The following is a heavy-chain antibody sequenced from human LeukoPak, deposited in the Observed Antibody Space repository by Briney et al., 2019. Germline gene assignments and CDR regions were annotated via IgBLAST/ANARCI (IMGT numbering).Heavy chain of an antibody. Sequence: PSETLSLTCTVSGGSTSSCSYYWSWIRQPAGKGLEWIGRIYASGSANYNPSLKSRVTISVDTSKNQFSLKLSSVTAADTAVYYCARQSYSSSSTGFDYWGQGTLVTVSS. CDR1: GGSTSSCSYY. D-gene: IGHD6-6*01. V-gene: IGHV4-61*02. CDR3: ARQSYSSSSTGFDY. J-gene: IGHJ4*02. CDR2: IYASGSA.